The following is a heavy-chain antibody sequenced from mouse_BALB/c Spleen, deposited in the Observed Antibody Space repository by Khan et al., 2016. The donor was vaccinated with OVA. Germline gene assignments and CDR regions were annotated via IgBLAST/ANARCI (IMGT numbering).Heavy chain of an antibody. CDR1: GYTFTSFW. CDR3: ARGGYGTSFAY. D-gene: IGHD2-10*02. V-gene: IGHV1-61*01. CDR2: IDPSDSET. J-gene: IGHJ3*01. Sequence: QVQLKESGAELVRPGASVKLSCKASGYTFTSFWMNWVTERPGQGLEWIGMIDPSDSETHYNQMFKDKATLTVDKSSSTAYMQLSGLTSEDSVVYYCARGGYGTSFAYWGQGTLVTVSA.